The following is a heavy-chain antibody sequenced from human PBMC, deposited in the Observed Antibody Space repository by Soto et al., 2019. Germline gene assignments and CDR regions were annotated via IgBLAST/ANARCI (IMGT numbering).Heavy chain of an antibody. Sequence: PSETLSLTCTVSGGSISSYYWTWIRQPPGKGLEWIGFMYNSGSTHYNPSLKSRVTISLDTSKNQFSLNLRSVTAADTAVYYCASMGYHYGSGSYPLDYCGQGTLVTVSS. J-gene: IGHJ4*02. CDR2: MYNSGST. V-gene: IGHV4-59*08. CDR3: ASMGYHYGSGSYPLDY. CDR1: GGSISSYY. D-gene: IGHD3-10*01.